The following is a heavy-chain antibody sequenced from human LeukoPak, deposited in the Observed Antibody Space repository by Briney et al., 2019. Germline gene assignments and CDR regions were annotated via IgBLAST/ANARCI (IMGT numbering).Heavy chain of an antibody. J-gene: IGHJ4*02. CDR1: GYTFTGYY. CDR3: ARGSEPHYYDSSTLDF. V-gene: IGHV1-2*02. D-gene: IGHD3-22*01. CDR2: INPNSGGT. Sequence: GASVKVSCKASGYTFTGYYMHWVRQAPGQGLEWMGWINPNSGGTNYAQKFQGRVTMTRDKSIRTAYMELSRLTSDDTAVYYCARGSEPHYYDSSTLDFWGQGTLVTVSS.